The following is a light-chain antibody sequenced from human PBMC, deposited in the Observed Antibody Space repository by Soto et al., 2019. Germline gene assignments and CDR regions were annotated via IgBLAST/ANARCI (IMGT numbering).Light chain of an antibody. CDR2: DVS. V-gene: IGLV2-11*01. Sequence: QSALTQPRSVSGSHGQSVTISCTGTSSDVGAYKFVSWYQQHPGKAPKLMIYDVSKRPSGVPDRFSGSKSANTASLTISGLQAEDEADYYCCSYAGTYTWVFGGGTKLTVL. J-gene: IGLJ3*02. CDR1: SSDVGAYKF. CDR3: CSYAGTYTWV.